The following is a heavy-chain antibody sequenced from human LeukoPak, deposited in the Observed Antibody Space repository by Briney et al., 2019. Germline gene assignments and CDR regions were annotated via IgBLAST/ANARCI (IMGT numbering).Heavy chain of an antibody. D-gene: IGHD4-23*01. Sequence: GSLRLSCVASGFTFSRYWMHWVRQAPGKGLVWVSRINSDGRSTNYADSVKGRFSISRDNAENTLYLQMNSLRAEDTAVYYCAKGGYHGNAPGYWGQGTLVTVSS. V-gene: IGHV3-74*01. CDR2: INSDGRST. J-gene: IGHJ4*02. CDR1: GFTFSRYW. CDR3: AKGGYHGNAPGY.